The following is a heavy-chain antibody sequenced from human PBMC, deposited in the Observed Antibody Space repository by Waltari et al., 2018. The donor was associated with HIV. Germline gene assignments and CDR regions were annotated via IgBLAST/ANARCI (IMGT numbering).Heavy chain of an antibody. CDR2: INSSVRNT. D-gene: IGHD2-21*02. V-gene: IGHV1-8*01. CDR3: ARVATVPLGY. CDR1: GYSFTSYD. J-gene: IGHJ4*02. Sequence: VQLVQSGAEVKKPGASVKVSCKTSGYSFTSYDINWVRQASGQWLEWMGWINSSVRNTGYAQRFQGRITMTRNTSTSTAYMELSGLTSEDTAVYYCARVATVPLGYWGQGTLVTVS.